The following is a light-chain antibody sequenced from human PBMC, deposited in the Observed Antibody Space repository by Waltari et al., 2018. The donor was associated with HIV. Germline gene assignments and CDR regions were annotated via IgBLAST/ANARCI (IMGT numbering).Light chain of an antibody. CDR3: VVCEDSLIGVV. Sequence: QSVVTQSPSASGTPGQSVTITCSGSSPNIGSTNVFWYQHLPGTAPKLLIYRDKQRPSGVPDRISGSRSGTSASLAISGLRSEYEAVYYCVVCEDSLIGVVFGGGTSLTVL. V-gene: IGLV1-47*01. J-gene: IGLJ2*01. CDR2: RDK. CDR1: SPNIGSTN.